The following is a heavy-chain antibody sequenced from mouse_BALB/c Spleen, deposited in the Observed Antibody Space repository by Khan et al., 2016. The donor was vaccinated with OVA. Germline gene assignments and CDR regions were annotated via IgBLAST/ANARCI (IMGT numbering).Heavy chain of an antibody. CDR1: AYTFTSYT. J-gene: IGHJ3*01. CDR2: INPRNGYT. V-gene: IGHV1-4*01. CDR3: VRDGACQRNDDWFAY. D-gene: IGHD2-14*01. Sequence: VQLVESGAELARPVASVKMSCKASAYTFTSYTIHWIKKRPGQGLEWIGYINPRNGYTNYNQKFKDKATLTTDKSTTTAYLQLNSLTSDDSAVYNCVRDGACQRNDDWFAYWGQGTLVTVSA.